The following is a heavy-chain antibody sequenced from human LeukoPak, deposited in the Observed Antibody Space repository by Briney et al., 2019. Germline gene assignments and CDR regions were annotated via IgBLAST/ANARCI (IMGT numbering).Heavy chain of an antibody. CDR2: INPNSGGT. J-gene: IGHJ5*02. CDR1: GYTFTGYY. Sequence: ASVKVSCKASGYTFTGYYMHWVRQAPGQGLEWMGWINPNSGGTNYAQKFQGRVTMTRDTSISTAYMELSRLRSDDTAVYYCARVSSSPWYNWFDPWGQGTLVTVSS. CDR3: ARVSSSPWYNWFDP. D-gene: IGHD6-13*01. V-gene: IGHV1-2*02.